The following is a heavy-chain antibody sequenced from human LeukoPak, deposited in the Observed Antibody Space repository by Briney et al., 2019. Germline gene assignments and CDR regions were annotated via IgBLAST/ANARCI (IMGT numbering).Heavy chain of an antibody. CDR2: IWKDGSDE. J-gene: IGHJ4*02. D-gene: IGHD3-3*01. CDR1: GFTFWDFG. Sequence: GGSLRLSCAAAGFTFWDFGMHWVRQAPGKGLEWVALIWKDGSDEFYADPVKGRFTISRDNSRNTLSLQMNSLRGEDTAVYYCAREEAFQLEASLDQGGQGTLVTVSS. CDR3: AREEAFQLEASLDQ. V-gene: IGHV3-33*01.